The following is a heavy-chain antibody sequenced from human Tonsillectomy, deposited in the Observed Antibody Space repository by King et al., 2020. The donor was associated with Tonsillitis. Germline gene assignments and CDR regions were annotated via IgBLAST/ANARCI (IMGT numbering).Heavy chain of an antibody. D-gene: IGHD6-6*01. V-gene: IGHV3-23*04. CDR1: GFTFSSYA. J-gene: IGHJ4*02. CDR3: AKEMRGTYSSSSSFDS. Sequence: VQLVESGGGLVQPGGSLRLSCAASGFTFSSYALSWVRQTPGKGLEWVSGISASAGSAYFADSVKGRFTISRDNSKNTLYLQMNSLRAEDTAIYFCAKEMRGTYSSSSSFDSWGQGTLVTVSS. CDR2: ISASAGSA.